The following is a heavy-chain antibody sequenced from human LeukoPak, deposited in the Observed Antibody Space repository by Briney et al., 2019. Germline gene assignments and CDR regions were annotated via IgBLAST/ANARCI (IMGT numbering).Heavy chain of an antibody. CDR2: IKYDGSEK. J-gene: IGHJ5*02. CDR3: ARARPWLGVSNWFDP. CDR1: GFIFSDYW. V-gene: IGHV3-7*01. Sequence: GGSLRLSCEASGFIFSDYWMTWVRQAPGKGLEWVANIKYDGSEKYCVDSLKGRFTIARDNAKNSLYLEINSLRAEDTAIYYCARARPWLGVSNWFDPWGQGTLVTVSS. D-gene: IGHD5-12*01.